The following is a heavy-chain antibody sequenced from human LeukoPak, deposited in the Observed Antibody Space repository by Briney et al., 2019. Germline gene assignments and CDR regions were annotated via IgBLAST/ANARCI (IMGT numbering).Heavy chain of an antibody. D-gene: IGHD3/OR15-3a*01. CDR2: ISGNAGGK. J-gene: IGHJ4*02. CDR1: GFPFSNYA. CDR3: AKALLGSYNSWTGFYPGFDY. Sequence: GGALLLSCAASGFPFSNYAMSWVGPAPGKGLEGVSTISGNAGGKYYADYMRGRFTISSDNSTNTLSLQMNSLRAEDTAVFYCAKALLGSYNSWTGFYPGFDYWGQGTLVAVSS. V-gene: IGHV3-23*01.